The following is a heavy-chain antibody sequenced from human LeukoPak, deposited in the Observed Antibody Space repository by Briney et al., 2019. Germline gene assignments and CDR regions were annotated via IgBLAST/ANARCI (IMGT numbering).Heavy chain of an antibody. V-gene: IGHV4-34*01. J-gene: IGHJ3*02. Sequence: SETLSLTCAVYGGSFSGYYRSWIRQPPGKGLEWIGEINHSGSTNYNPSLKSRVTISVDTSKNQFSLKLSSVTAADTAVYYCARETTVTTGAFDIWGQGTMVTVSS. CDR1: GGSFSGYY. D-gene: IGHD4-17*01. CDR3: ARETTVTTGAFDI. CDR2: INHSGST.